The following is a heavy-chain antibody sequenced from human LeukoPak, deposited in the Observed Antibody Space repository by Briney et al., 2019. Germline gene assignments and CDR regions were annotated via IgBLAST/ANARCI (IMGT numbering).Heavy chain of an antibody. D-gene: IGHD3-22*01. V-gene: IGHV4-34*01. CDR2: IHHSGST. J-gene: IGHJ4*02. CDR3: ARGFRYYYDSSGYPN. CDR1: GGSFSGYY. Sequence: PSETLSLTCAVYGGSFSGYYWSWIRQPPGKGLEWIGEIHHSGSTNYNPSLKSRVTISVDTSKNQFSLKLSSVTAADTAVYYCARGFRYYYDSSGYPNWGQGTLVTVSS.